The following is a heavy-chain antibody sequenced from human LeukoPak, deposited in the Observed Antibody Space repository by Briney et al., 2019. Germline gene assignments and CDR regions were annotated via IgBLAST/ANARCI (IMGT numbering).Heavy chain of an antibody. V-gene: IGHV3-7*05. CDR1: GFTFRNYW. CDR3: AKTCSSTSCYEDY. CDR2: IKEDGSTK. Sequence: GGSLKLSCAASGFTFRNYWMSWVRQAPGKGLEWVGNIKEDGSTKYYLDSVKGRVTISRDNARNSLHLQMDSLRAEDTAVYYCAKTCSSTSCYEDYWGQGTLVTVSS. D-gene: IGHD2-2*01. J-gene: IGHJ4*02.